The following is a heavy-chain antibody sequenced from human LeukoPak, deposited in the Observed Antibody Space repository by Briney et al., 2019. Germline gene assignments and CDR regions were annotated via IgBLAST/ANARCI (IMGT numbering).Heavy chain of an antibody. CDR3: ARDWITYGTRWYVSAFDY. V-gene: IGHV3-7*01. Sequence: PGGSLRLSCAASGFTFSSYWMSWVRQAPGKGLEWVANIKQDESEKYYVDSVKGRFTISRDNAKNSLYLQMNSLRAEDTAIYYCARDWITYGTRWYVSAFDYWGQGTMVTVSS. CDR2: IKQDESEK. D-gene: IGHD6-13*01. J-gene: IGHJ4*02. CDR1: GFTFSSYW.